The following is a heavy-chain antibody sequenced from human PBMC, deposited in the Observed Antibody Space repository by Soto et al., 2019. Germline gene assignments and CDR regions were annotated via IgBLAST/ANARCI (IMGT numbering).Heavy chain of an antibody. D-gene: IGHD1-26*01. CDR2: ISAYNGNT. V-gene: IGHV1-18*01. CDR3: ARGYRYSGSYYDRYFDY. CDR1: GYTFTSYG. Sequence: GASVKVSCKASGYTFTSYGISWVRQAPGQGLEWMGWISAYNGNTNYAQKLQGRVTMTTDTSTSTAYMELRSLRSDDTAVYYCARGYRYSGSYYDRYFDYWGQGTLVTVSS. J-gene: IGHJ4*02.